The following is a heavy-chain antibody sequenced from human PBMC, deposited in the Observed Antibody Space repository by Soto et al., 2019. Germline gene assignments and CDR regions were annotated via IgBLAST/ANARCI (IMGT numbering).Heavy chain of an antibody. CDR3: AKDWGPVTIFGVVPGVDY. D-gene: IGHD3-3*01. CDR2: ISYDGSNK. Sequence: QVQLVESGGGVVQPVRSLRLSCAASGFTFSSYGMHWVRQAPGKGLEWVAVISYDGSNKYYADSVKGRFTISRDNSKNTLYLQMNSLRAEDTAVYYCAKDWGPVTIFGVVPGVDYWGQGTLVTVSS. J-gene: IGHJ4*02. V-gene: IGHV3-30*18. CDR1: GFTFSSYG.